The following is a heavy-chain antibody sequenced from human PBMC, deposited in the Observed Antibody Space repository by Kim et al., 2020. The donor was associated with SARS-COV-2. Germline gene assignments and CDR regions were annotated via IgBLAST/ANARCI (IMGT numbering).Heavy chain of an antibody. V-gene: IGHV3-23*03. CDR2: XYSGGXST. CDR3: XXGVGXIVRGXDDAXDI. D-gene: IGHD6-6*01. J-gene: IGHJ3*02. CDR1: GFTFSSYA. Sequence: GGSLRLSCAASGFTFSSYAMSWVRQAPGKGLXWVSVXYSGGXSTYYADSVKGRXXTSRXXPKNXXYLXXXSLRXEDTXVYYCXXGVGXIVRGXDDAXDIXXXGTXXXVS.